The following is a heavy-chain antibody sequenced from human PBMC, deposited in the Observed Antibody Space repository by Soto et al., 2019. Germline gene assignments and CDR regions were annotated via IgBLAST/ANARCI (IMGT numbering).Heavy chain of an antibody. CDR3: ARGHDPKRISFISHHYYYMDV. Sequence: QLQLQEWGAGLLKPSETLSLTCAVYGGSFSDHYWSWIRQPPGEGLEWIGEIDHSGSTNYSPSLKSRVTMSVDTSKNQVSLSLTSVTAADSAVYYCARGHDPKRISFISHHYYYMDVWGRGTTVTVSS. D-gene: IGHD3-3*02. V-gene: IGHV4-34*01. CDR2: IDHSGST. J-gene: IGHJ6*03. CDR1: GGSFSDHY.